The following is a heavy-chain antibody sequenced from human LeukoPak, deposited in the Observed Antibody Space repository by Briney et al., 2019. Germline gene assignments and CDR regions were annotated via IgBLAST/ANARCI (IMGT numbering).Heavy chain of an antibody. CDR1: GGSISSYY. CDR3: ARVNYRSGSYSSWFDP. J-gene: IGHJ5*02. D-gene: IGHD3-10*01. Sequence: SETLSLTCTVSGGSISSYYWSWIRQPPGKGLEWIGYISDSGSTNYNPSLKSRVTVSVDTSKNQFSLKLSSVTAADTAIYYCARVNYRSGSYSSWFDPWGQGTLVTVSS. V-gene: IGHV4-59*08. CDR2: ISDSGST.